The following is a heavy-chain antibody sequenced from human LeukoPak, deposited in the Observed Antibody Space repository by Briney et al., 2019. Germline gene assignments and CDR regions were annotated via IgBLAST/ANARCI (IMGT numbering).Heavy chain of an antibody. CDR1: GFSFSSPG. CDR2: INGESTFK. V-gene: IGHV3-21*01. D-gene: IGHD1-7*01. Sequence: PGGSLRLSCTASGFSFSSPGMNWVRQAPGKGLEWVSSINGESTFKVYADSVKGRFTISRDNAKNLLYLQMDSLRAEDTAVYYCAKYQTGTWTSYDSSDIWGQGTLVTVSS. CDR3: AKYQTGTWTSYDSSDI. J-gene: IGHJ3*02.